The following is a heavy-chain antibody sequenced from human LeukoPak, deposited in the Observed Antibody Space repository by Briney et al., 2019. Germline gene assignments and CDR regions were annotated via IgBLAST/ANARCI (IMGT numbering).Heavy chain of an antibody. Sequence: SETLSLTCTVSGYSISSGYYWGCFRLPPGEGLEWIGSIYHSGSTYYNPSLKSRVTMSVDTSKNEFSLKLSSVTAADTAVYYCARDRSVTYDAVDIWGQGTMVTVSS. J-gene: IGHJ3*02. CDR1: GYSISSGYY. V-gene: IGHV4-38-2*02. D-gene: IGHD4-17*01. CDR2: IYHSGST. CDR3: ARDRSVTYDAVDI.